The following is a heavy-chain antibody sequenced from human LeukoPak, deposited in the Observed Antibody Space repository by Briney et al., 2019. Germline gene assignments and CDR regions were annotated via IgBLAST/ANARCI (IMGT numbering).Heavy chain of an antibody. J-gene: IGHJ4*02. CDR3: ARDYSGGGVDY. CDR1: GFTFSSYE. D-gene: IGHD1-26*01. Sequence: SGGSLRLSCAASGFTFSSYEMNWVRQAPGKGLEWVSYISSSGSTIYYADSVKGRFTISRDNAKNSLYLQMNSLRAEDTAVYYCARDYSGGGVDYWGPGTLVTVSS. V-gene: IGHV3-48*03. CDR2: ISSSGSTI.